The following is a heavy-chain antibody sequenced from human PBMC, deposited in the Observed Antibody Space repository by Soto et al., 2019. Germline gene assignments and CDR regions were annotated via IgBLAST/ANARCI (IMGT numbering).Heavy chain of an antibody. J-gene: IGHJ4*02. D-gene: IGHD1-7*01. CDR3: ARNILGGTTDY. V-gene: IGHV1-18*01. Sequence: ASVQVSCKASGYTFTSYGISWVRQAPGQGLDWMVWISAYNGNTNYAQKLQGRVTMTTDTSTSTAYMELRSLRSEDTAIYYCARNILGGTTDYWGQGTLVTVSS. CDR1: GYTFTSYG. CDR2: ISAYNGNT.